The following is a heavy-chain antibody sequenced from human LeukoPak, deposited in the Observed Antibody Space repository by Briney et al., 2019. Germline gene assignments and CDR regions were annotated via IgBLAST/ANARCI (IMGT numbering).Heavy chain of an antibody. V-gene: IGHV3-21*01. Sequence: GGSLRLSCGASGFTFSSYSMNWVRQAPGKGLEWVSSISSSSSYIYYADSVKGRFTISRDNAKNSLYLQMNSLRAEDTAVYYCARAPGWEPPIYWGQGTLVTVSS. CDR3: ARAPGWEPPIY. D-gene: IGHD1-26*01. CDR1: GFTFSSYS. CDR2: ISSSSSYI. J-gene: IGHJ4*02.